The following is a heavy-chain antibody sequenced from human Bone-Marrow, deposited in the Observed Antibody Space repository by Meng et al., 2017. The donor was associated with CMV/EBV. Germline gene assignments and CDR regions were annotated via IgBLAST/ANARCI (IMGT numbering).Heavy chain of an antibody. CDR3: ARDSCSSTSCYIDYYYGMDV. CDR1: GYTFTGYY. V-gene: IGHV1-2*02. CDR2: INPNSGGT. J-gene: IGHJ6*02. D-gene: IGHD2-2*02. Sequence: ASVKVSCKASGYTFTGYYMHWVRQAPGQGLEWMGWINPNSGGTNYAQKFQGRVTMTRDTSISTAYMELSRLRSDDTAVYYCARDSCSSTSCYIDYYYGMDVWGQGTTATVPS.